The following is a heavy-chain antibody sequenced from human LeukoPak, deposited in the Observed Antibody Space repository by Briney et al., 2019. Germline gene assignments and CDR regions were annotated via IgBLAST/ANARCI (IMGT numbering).Heavy chain of an antibody. CDR3: ARLAGQAVAGTFLDY. Sequence: SETLSLTCTVSGDSFRSYYWSWIRQPPGEGLEWIGYIYYSESTNYNPSLKSRVTISVDTSKNQFSLKMNSATAADTAVYYCARLAGQAVAGTFLDYWGQGTLVTVSS. D-gene: IGHD6-19*01. CDR2: IYYSEST. V-gene: IGHV4-59*08. J-gene: IGHJ4*02. CDR1: GDSFRSYY.